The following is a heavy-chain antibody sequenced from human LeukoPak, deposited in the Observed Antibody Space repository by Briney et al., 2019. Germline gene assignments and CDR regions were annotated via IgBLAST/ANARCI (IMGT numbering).Heavy chain of an antibody. CDR2: IAYDGSRA. CDR1: GFTLGGYG. CDR3: TRYNNDHFDY. V-gene: IGHV3-33*01. D-gene: IGHD1-14*01. J-gene: IGHJ4*02. Sequence: GGSLRLSCAGSGFTLGGYGMHWFRQTPGKGLEWVAAIAYDGSRAFYADSVKGRFTISRDNSKNTMSVQMDDLRAEDTAVYYCTRYNNDHFDYWGQGTLVTVSS.